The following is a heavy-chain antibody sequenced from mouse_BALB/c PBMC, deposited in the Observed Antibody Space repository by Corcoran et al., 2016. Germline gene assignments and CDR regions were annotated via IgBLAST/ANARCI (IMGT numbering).Heavy chain of an antibody. CDR3: ASQYRSYYFDY. CDR2: INPYNDGT. V-gene: IGHV1S136*01. CDR1: GYTFTSYV. J-gene: IGHJ2*01. Sequence: EVQLQQSGPELVKPGASVKMSCKASGYTFTSYVMHWVKQKPGQGLEWIGYINPYNDGTKYNEKFKCKATLTSDKSSSTAYMALSSLTSADSAVYYCASQYRSYYFDYLGQGTTLTVSS. D-gene: IGHD2-14*01.